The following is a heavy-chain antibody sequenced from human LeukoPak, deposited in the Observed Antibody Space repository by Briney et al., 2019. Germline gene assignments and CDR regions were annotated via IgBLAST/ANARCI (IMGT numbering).Heavy chain of an antibody. Sequence: GGSLRLSCAASGFTFSSYWMHWVRQAPGKGLVWVSRINSDGSSTSYADSVKSRFTISRDNAKNTLYLQMNSLRAEDTAVYYCARRSQITIFGDNWFDPWGQGTLVTVSS. CDR1: GFTFSSYW. CDR3: ARRSQITIFGDNWFDP. J-gene: IGHJ5*02. V-gene: IGHV3-74*01. D-gene: IGHD3-3*01. CDR2: INSDGSST.